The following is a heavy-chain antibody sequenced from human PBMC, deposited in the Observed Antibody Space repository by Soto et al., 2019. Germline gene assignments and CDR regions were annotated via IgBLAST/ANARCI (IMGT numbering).Heavy chain of an antibody. Sequence: QAQLVQSGAEVKKPGASVNVSCKASGYDYVTYAITWVRQRPGQWLEWMGWISTLNGNTNYAQNFQGRVTMTTDTSTRIVHLELRSLRSDDTAVYYCARRVQVWLPDYYGMDVWGQGTTVTVSS. D-gene: IGHD5-18*01. CDR2: ISTLNGNT. J-gene: IGHJ6*02. V-gene: IGHV1-18*01. CDR1: GYDYVTYA. CDR3: ARRVQVWLPDYYGMDV.